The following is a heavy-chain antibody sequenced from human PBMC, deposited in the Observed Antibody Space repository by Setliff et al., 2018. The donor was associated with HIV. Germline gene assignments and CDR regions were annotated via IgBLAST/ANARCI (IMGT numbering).Heavy chain of an antibody. CDR1: GDSVSHYF. CDR3: ASSSGWYGAAQFDP. J-gene: IGHJ5*02. D-gene: IGHD6-19*01. V-gene: IGHV4-4*07. CDR2: FYTDGTT. Sequence: SETLSLTCSVSGDSVSHYFWSWLRQPAGKGLQWIGRFYTDGTTRYNPSLKTRVTRSMDTSKNQFSLKMRSLTAADTAVYDCASSSGWYGAAQFDPWGQGTRVTVSS.